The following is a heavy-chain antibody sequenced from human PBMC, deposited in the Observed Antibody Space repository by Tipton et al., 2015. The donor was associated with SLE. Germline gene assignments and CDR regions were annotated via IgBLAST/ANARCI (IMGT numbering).Heavy chain of an antibody. CDR2: INHSGST. V-gene: IGHV4-34*01. Sequence: TLSLTCAVYGGSFSGYYWSWIRQPPGKGLEWIGEINHSGSTNYNPSLKSRVTISVVTSKDQFSLKLSSVTAADTAVYYCARLEGGDYWGQGTLDTVSS. D-gene: IGHD5-24*01. J-gene: IGHJ4*02. CDR3: ARLEGGDY. CDR1: GGSFSGYY.